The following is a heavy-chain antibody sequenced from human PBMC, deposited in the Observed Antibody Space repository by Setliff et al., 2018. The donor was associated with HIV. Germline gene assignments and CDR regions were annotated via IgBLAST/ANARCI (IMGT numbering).Heavy chain of an antibody. CDR1: DGSFSGYY. V-gene: IGHV4-34*01. CDR2: ITHSGRT. Sequence: SETLSLTCAVYDGSFSGYYWIWIRQPPGEGLEWIGEITHSGRTNYNPSLKSRVTISVDTSKNQFSLKLSSVTAADTAVYYCARDDYLDSSGYEGASYWGRGTLVTVSS. J-gene: IGHJ4*02. CDR3: ARDDYLDSSGYEGASY. D-gene: IGHD3-22*01.